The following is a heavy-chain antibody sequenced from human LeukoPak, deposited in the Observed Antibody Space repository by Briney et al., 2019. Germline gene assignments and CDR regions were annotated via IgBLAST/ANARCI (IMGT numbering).Heavy chain of an antibody. D-gene: IGHD3-22*01. V-gene: IGHV3-21*01. CDR2: ISSSRTYI. J-gene: IGHJ3*02. Sequence: GGSLRLSCAASGFTLRSYSMNWVRQAPGKGLEWVSSISSSRTYIYYADSVKGRFTISRDNAKNSLYLQMNSLRAEDTAVYYCARVGYYYDSSTYSDGFDMWGQGTMVTVSS. CDR1: GFTLRSYS. CDR3: ARVGYYYDSSTYSDGFDM.